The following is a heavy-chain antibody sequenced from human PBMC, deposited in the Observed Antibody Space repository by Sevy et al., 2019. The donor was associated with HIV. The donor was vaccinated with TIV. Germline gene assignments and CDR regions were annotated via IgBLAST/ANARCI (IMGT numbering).Heavy chain of an antibody. D-gene: IGHD3-22*01. Sequence: ASVKVSCKASGYTFTGYYMHWVRQAPGQGLEWMGWINPNSGGTNYAQKFQGRVTMTRDTSISTAYMELSRLRSDDTAGYYCARDRRTYYYDSSGYYHDYWGQGTLVTVSS. CDR2: INPNSGGT. CDR1: GYTFTGYY. J-gene: IGHJ4*02. V-gene: IGHV1-2*02. CDR3: ARDRRTYYYDSSGYYHDY.